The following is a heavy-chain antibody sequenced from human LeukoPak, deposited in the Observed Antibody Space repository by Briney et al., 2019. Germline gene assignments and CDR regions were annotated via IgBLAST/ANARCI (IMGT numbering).Heavy chain of an antibody. J-gene: IGHJ3*02. D-gene: IGHD2-2*01. CDR1: GGSFSGYY. CDR2: INHSGST. V-gene: IGHV4-34*01. Sequence: SETLSLTCAVYGGSFSGYYWSWIRQPPGKGLEWIGEINHSGSTNYNPSLKSRVTISVDTSKNQFSLKLSSVTAADTAVYYCARLGYCSSTSCYADAFDIWGQETMVTVSS. CDR3: ARLGYCSSTSCYADAFDI.